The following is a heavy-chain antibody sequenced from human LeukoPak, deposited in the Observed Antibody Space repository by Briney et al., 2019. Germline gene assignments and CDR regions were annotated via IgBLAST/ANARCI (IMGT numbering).Heavy chain of an antibody. CDR3: ARGSYPQRDWDTGWFDP. CDR1: VDSISGYY. V-gene: IGHV4-59*01. J-gene: IGHJ5*02. D-gene: IGHD3/OR15-3a*01. Sequence: SETLSLTCTVSVDSISGYYWSWIRQPPGKGLEWIGYMYYSGNTNYNPSLKSRLTTSLDTSKNQFSLKLSSVTAADTAVYYCARGSYPQRDWDTGWFDPWGQGTLVTVSS. CDR2: MYYSGNT.